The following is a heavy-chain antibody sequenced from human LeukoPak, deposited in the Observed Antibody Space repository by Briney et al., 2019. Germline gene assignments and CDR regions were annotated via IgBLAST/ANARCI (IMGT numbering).Heavy chain of an antibody. CDR2: ISGSGGST. D-gene: IGHD3-10*01. V-gene: IGHV3-23*01. CDR1: GFTFSSCT. CDR3: AKDWKYYYGSGSYPDY. J-gene: IGHJ4*02. Sequence: PGGSLRLSCAASGFTFSSCTMSWVRQAPGKGLEWVSAISGSGGSTYYADSVKGRFTISRDNSKNTLYLQVNSLRAEDTAVYYCAKDWKYYYGSGSYPDYWGQGTLVTVSS.